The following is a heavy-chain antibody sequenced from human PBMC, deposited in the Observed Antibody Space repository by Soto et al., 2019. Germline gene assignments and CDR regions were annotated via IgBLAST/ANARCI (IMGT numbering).Heavy chain of an antibody. CDR1: GFTFSSYA. D-gene: IGHD3-10*01. V-gene: IGHV3-23*01. CDR2: ISGSGGST. CDR3: AKDRRLWFGEQYYFDY. Sequence: GGSLRLSCAASGFTFSSYAMSWVRQAPGKGLEWVSAISGSGGSTYYADSVKGRFTISRDNSKNTLYLQMNSLRAEDTAVYYCAKDRRLWFGEQYYFDYWGQGTLVTVSS. J-gene: IGHJ4*02.